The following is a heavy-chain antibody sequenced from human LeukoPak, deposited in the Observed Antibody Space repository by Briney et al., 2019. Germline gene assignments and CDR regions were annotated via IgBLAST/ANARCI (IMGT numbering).Heavy chain of an antibody. CDR3: ASMPSTEIYYFYYMDV. CDR2: ISANAVST. V-gene: IGHV3-23*01. Sequence: GGSPRLSCADSRFTFSSYTMTWVRQAPGKGLEWVSGISANAVSTYYADSVKGRFTISRDNSKNTLYLHMDRLGTEDTAVYYCASMPSTEIYYFYYMDVWGKGTTVTVSS. CDR1: RFTFSSYT. D-gene: IGHD2-2*01. J-gene: IGHJ6*03.